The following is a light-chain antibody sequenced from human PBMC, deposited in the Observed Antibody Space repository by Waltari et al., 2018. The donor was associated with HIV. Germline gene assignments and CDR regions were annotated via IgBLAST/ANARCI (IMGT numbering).Light chain of an antibody. CDR1: SSNIGSNA. CDR3: AAWDDSLNGVV. J-gene: IGLJ2*01. Sequence: QSILTQPPSASGTPGQRVTISCSGSSSNIGSNAVNWYQQLPGTAPKLLIYSINERASGVPDRFSGSNPGTSASLAISGLQSEDEADYHCAAWDDSLNGVVFGGGTKLTVL. CDR2: SIN. V-gene: IGLV1-44*01.